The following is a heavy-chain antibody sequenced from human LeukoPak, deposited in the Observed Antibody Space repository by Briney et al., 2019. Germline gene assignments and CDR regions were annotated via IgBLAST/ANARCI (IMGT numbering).Heavy chain of an antibody. CDR2: IYYSGRT. V-gene: IGHV4-39*01. CDR3: ARQPGLAAFDI. J-gene: IGHJ3*02. CDR1: PDSISSSSHY. Sequence: SETLSLTCSVSPDSISSSSHYWGWIRQPPGRGLEWVGSIYYSGRTYYNPSLQSRVTISVDTSKNQFSLKLDSVTAAGTAVFYCARQPGLAAFDIWGQGTLVTVSS.